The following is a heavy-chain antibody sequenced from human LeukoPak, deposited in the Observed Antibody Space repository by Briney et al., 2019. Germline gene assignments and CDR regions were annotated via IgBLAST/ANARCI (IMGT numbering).Heavy chain of an antibody. J-gene: IGHJ5*02. CDR3: AGRGGYHWFDP. CDR1: GGSISSSSYQ. V-gene: IGHV4-39*01. CDR2: IYYSGST. D-gene: IGHD2-15*01. Sequence: KPSETLSLACTVSGGSISSSSYQWGWIRQPPGKGLEWIANIYYSGSTYYNPSLKSRVTMSLDTSKNQFSLRLSSVTAADTAVYYCAGRGGYHWFDPWGQGTLVTVSS.